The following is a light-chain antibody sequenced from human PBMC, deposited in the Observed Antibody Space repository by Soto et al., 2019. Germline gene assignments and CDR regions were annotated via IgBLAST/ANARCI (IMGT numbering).Light chain of an antibody. CDR1: NIGSKH. CDR3: QVWDISTVI. J-gene: IGLJ2*01. Sequence: SYELTQPLSVSVALGQTARITCGGDNIGSKHEHWYQQQPGQAPVLVIYRDTNRPSGIPERFSGSNSGNTATLTLSGAQAGDEADYYCQVWDISTVIFGGGTQLTVL. V-gene: IGLV3-9*01. CDR2: RDT.